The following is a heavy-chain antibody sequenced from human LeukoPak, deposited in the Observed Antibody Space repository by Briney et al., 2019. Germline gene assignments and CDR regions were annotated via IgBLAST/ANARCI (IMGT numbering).Heavy chain of an antibody. CDR3: TTYGSNIAEYFEH. CDR2: IVPHLGTA. V-gene: IGHV1-69*16. J-gene: IGHJ1*01. D-gene: IGHD4-23*01. Sequence: GASVKVSCKATGGIYRRYPITWVRQPPGQGLAWMGGIVPHLGTANYAQKFQGRVTITTDESTNTAYMELTSLTSEDAAVYYCTTYGSNIAEYFEHWGQGTLGSVSS. CDR1: GGIYRRYP.